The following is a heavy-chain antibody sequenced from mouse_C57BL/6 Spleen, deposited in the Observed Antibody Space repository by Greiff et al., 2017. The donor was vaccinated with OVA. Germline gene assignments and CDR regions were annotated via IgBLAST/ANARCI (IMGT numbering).Heavy chain of an antibody. Sequence: QVQLQQPGAELVMPGASVKLSCKASGYTFTSYWMHWVKQRPGQGLEWIGEIDPSDSYTNYNQKFKGKSTLTVDKSSSTAYMQLSSLTSEDSAVYYCARGGYYGSSLPSWFAYWGQGTLVTVSA. CDR2: IDPSDSYT. J-gene: IGHJ3*01. D-gene: IGHD1-1*01. CDR1: GYTFTSYW. V-gene: IGHV1-69*01. CDR3: ARGGYYGSSLPSWFAY.